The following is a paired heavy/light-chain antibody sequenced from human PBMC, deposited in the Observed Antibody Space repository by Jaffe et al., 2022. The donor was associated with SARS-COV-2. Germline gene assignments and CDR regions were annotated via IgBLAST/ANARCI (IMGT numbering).Heavy chain of an antibody. CDR1: GYSFTSYW. Sequence: EVQLVQSGAEVKKPGESLKISCKGSGYSFTSYWIGWVRQMPGKGLEWMGVIYPGDSDTRYRPSFQGKVTISADKSISTAYLQWSSLKASDTATYYCARPNVPSHAALDHAMDAWGQGTTVTVSS. J-gene: IGHJ6*02. D-gene: IGHD3-10*02. CDR3: ARPNVPSHAALDHAMDA. V-gene: IGHV5-51*01. CDR2: IYPGDSDT.
Light chain of an antibody. J-gene: IGKJ1*01. CDR3: QQYDTYPPT. V-gene: IGKV1-16*01. Sequence: DIQVTQSPSSLSASVGDRVTIACRASQGITYYLAWFQQKPGKAPRSLIYAASSLRSGVPSRFSGSGSGTEFTLTITSLQPEDIATYYCQQYDTYPPTFGQGTKVEI. CDR1: QGITYY. CDR2: AAS.